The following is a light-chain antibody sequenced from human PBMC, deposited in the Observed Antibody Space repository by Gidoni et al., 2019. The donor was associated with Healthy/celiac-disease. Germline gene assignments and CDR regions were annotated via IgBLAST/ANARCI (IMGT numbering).Light chain of an antibody. CDR3: QQYNSSLA. Sequence: DIQMTQSPSTLSASGGDRVTITCRASQSISSWLAWYQQKPGKAPKLLIYKASSLESGVPSRFSGSGSGTEFTLTISSLQPDDFATYYCQQYNSSLAFGQGTKVEIK. J-gene: IGKJ1*01. V-gene: IGKV1-5*03. CDR1: QSISSW. CDR2: KAS.